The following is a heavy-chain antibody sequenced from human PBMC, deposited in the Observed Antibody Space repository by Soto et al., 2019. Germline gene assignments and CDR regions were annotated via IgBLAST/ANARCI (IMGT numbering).Heavy chain of an antibody. Sequence: PGGSLRLSCAASGFTFSSYGMNWVRQAPGKGLEWVSYISSSSSSTIYYADSVKGRFTIPRDNAKNSLYLQMNSLRAEDTAVYYCARHPERIAQIGWFDPWGQGTLVTVSS. CDR2: ISSSSSSTI. J-gene: IGHJ5*02. CDR1: GFTFSSYG. CDR3: ARHPERIAQIGWFDP. D-gene: IGHD6-13*01. V-gene: IGHV3-48*01.